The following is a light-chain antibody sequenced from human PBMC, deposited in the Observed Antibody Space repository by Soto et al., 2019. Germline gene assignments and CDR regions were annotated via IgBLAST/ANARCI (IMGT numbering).Light chain of an antibody. CDR1: QGIRDA. CDR3: LQHSDYPFS. CDR2: SAS. J-gene: IGKJ2*01. V-gene: IGKV1-17*01. Sequence: DIQMTQSPSSLSASVGDRVTITCRASQGIRDALGWYQQKPGKVPKRLIYSASNLQSGVPSRFSGSGSETEFTLTISSLQTEDFATYYCLQHSDYPFSFGQGTRLEI.